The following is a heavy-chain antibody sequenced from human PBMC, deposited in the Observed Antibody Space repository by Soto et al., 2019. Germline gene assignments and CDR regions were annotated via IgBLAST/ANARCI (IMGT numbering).Heavy chain of an antibody. CDR2: IYYSGST. V-gene: IGHV4-59*01. CDR3: ASYCISTSCYARVDY. CDR1: CGSISSYY. J-gene: IGHJ4*02. Sequence: SETLSLTCTVSCGSISSYYWSWIRQPPGKGLEWIGYIYYSGSTNYNPSLKSRVTISVDTSKNQFSLKLSSVTAADTAVYYCASYCISTSCYARVDYWGQGTLVTVSS. D-gene: IGHD2-2*01.